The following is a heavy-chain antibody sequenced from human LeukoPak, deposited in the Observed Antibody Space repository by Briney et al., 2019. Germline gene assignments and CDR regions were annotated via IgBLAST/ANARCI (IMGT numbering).Heavy chain of an antibody. J-gene: IGHJ4*02. D-gene: IGHD2-15*01. CDR2: VNPNSGHT. Sequence: ASVTVSCKASVYTFSSYDINWVRQATGQGREWMGWVNPNSGHTGYAQKFQGRVTMTRNTSISTAYMELSSLRSEDTAVYYCARGAPGSYCSGGSCPYFDYWGQGTLVSVSS. V-gene: IGHV1-8*01. CDR3: ARGAPGSYCSGGSCPYFDY. CDR1: VYTFSSYD.